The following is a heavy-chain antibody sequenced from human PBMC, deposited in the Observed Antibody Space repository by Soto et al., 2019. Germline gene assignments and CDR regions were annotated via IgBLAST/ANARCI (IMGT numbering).Heavy chain of an antibody. CDR3: ARRLAVAGNLVWFDP. CDR1: GGSISSYY. CDR2: IYYSGST. J-gene: IGHJ5*02. Sequence: PSETLSLTCTVSGGSISSYYWSWIRQPPGKGLEWIGSIYYSGSTYYNPSLKSRVTISVDTSKNQFSLKLSSVTAADTAVYYCARRLAVAGNLVWFDPWGQGTLVTVSS. D-gene: IGHD6-19*01. V-gene: IGHV4-59*05.